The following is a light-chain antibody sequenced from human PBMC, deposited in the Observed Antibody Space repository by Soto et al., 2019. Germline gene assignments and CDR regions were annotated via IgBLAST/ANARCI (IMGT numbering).Light chain of an antibody. V-gene: IGLV2-14*01. CDR2: EAS. CDR1: SSDVGGYNY. CDR3: SSYTSSTTLV. Sequence: QSVVTQPASVSGSPGQSITISCTGTSSDVGGYNYVSWYQQHPGKAPKLMIYEASNRPSGVSNRFSGSKSGNTASLTISGLQAEDEADYYCSSYTSSTTLVFGTGTKVTVL. J-gene: IGLJ1*01.